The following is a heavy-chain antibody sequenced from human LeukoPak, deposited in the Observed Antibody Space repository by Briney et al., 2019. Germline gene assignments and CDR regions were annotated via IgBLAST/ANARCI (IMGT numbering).Heavy chain of an antibody. Sequence: GGSLRLSCAASGFTFSSYGMHWVRQAPGKGLEWVAVIWYDGSNKYYADSVKGRFTISRDNSKNTLYLQMNSLRDEDTAVYYCARDLWDIVVVPAAMGYYFDYWGQGTLVTVSS. D-gene: IGHD2-2*01. J-gene: IGHJ4*02. V-gene: IGHV3-33*01. CDR1: GFTFSSYG. CDR3: ARDLWDIVVVPAAMGYYFDY. CDR2: IWYDGSNK.